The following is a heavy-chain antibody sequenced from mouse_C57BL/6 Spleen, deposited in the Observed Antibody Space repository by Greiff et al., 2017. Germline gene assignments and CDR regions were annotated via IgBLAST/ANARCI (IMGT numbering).Heavy chain of an antibody. J-gene: IGHJ4*01. V-gene: IGHV1-26*01. CDR2: INPNNGGT. D-gene: IGHD1-1*01. CDR3: ARGRSGSYAMDY. Sequence: EVQLQQSGPELVKPGASVKISCKASGYTFTDYYMNWVKQSHGKSLEWIGDINPNNGGTSYNQKFKGKATLTVDKSSSTAYMELRSLTSEDSAVYYCARGRSGSYAMDYWGQGTSVTVSS. CDR1: GYTFTDYY.